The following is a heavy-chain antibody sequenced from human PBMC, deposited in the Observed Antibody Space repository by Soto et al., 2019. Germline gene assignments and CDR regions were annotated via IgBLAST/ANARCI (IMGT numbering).Heavy chain of an antibody. V-gene: IGHV4-30-2*01. CDR1: GGSISSGGYS. J-gene: IGHJ2*01. CDR3: ARVPGL. CDR2: IYHSGST. Sequence: QLPLQESGSGLVKPSQTLSLTCAVSGGSISSGGYSWSWIRLPPGKGLEWIGYIYHSGSTYYNPSLQSRVTISVDRSKNQFSLKLSSVTAADTAVYYCARVPGLWGRGTLVTVSS.